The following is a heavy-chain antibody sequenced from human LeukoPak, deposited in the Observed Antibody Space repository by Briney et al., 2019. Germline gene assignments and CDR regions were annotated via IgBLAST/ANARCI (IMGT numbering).Heavy chain of an antibody. D-gene: IGHD3-10*01. CDR2: ISSSSSYI. CDR3: ARDIRKNYYGSGSYYSAFDY. V-gene: IGHV3-21*01. CDR1: GFTFSNYS. J-gene: IGHJ4*02. Sequence: GGSLRLSCAASGFTFSNYSMNWVRQAPGKGLEWVSSISSSSSYIYYADSVKGRFTISRDNAKNSLYLQMNSLRAEDTAVYYCARDIRKNYYGSGSYYSAFDYWGQGTLVTVSS.